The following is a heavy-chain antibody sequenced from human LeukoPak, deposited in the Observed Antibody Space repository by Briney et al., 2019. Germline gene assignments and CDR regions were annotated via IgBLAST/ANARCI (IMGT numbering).Heavy chain of an antibody. CDR3: TTLSGPTNYYYYYYMDV. CDR2: ISGSGGST. J-gene: IGHJ6*03. Sequence: GGSLRLSCAASGFTFSSYAMSWVRQAPGKGLEWVSAISGSGGSTYYADSVKGRFTISRDNSKNTLYLQMNSLRAEDTAVYYCTTLSGPTNYYYYYYMDVWGKGTTVTVSS. D-gene: IGHD6-19*01. V-gene: IGHV3-23*01. CDR1: GFTFSSYA.